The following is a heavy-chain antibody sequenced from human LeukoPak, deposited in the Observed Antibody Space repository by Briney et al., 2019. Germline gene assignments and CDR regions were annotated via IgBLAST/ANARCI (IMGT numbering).Heavy chain of an antibody. D-gene: IGHD3-10*01. CDR1: GFTFSSYW. J-gene: IGHJ4*02. V-gene: IGHV3-7*01. Sequence: GGSLRLSCAASGFTFSSYWMNWVRQAPGKGLEWVANIKQDVIEKYYVDSVKGRFTISRDNAKNSLYLQMNSLRAEDTAIYYCARDVGEYQILGFDYWGQGTLVTVSS. CDR3: ARDVGEYQILGFDY. CDR2: IKQDVIEK.